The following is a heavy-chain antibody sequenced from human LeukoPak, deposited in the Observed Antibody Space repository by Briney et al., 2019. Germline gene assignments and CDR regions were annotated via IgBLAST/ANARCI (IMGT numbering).Heavy chain of an antibody. D-gene: IGHD6-19*01. Sequence: SETLSLPCTVSGGSLSSYYWSWVPQPPGKGLEWIGYIYYSGSTNYNPSLKSRVTISVYTSKNQFSLKLSSVTAADTAVYYCASGITEAGTTKLDYWGQGTLVTVSS. CDR2: IYYSGST. V-gene: IGHV4-59*01. J-gene: IGHJ4*02. CDR1: GGSLSSYY. CDR3: ASGITEAGTTKLDY.